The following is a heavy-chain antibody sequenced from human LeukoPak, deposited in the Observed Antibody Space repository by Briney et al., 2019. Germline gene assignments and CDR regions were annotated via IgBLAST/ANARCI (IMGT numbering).Heavy chain of an antibody. D-gene: IGHD6-25*01. V-gene: IGHV4-59*01. CDR1: GGSISIYY. J-gene: IGHJ4*02. CDR2: ISYSGSA. CDR3: ARHTRKGAAEVMDF. Sequence: PSETLSLTCTVSGGSISIYYWSWIRQPPGKGLEWIGYISYSGSAIYNPSLKSRLTISVDTSKNQFSLKLSPVTAADTAVYYCARHTRKGAAEVMDFWGQGTLVTVSS.